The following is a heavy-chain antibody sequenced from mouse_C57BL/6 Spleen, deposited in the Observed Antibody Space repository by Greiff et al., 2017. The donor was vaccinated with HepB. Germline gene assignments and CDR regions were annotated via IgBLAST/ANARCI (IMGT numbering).Heavy chain of an antibody. CDR1: GYTFTDYY. D-gene: IGHD2-4*01. V-gene: IGHV1-76*01. CDR2: IYPGSGNT. Sequence: VQLQQSGAELVRPGASVKLSCKASGYTFTDYYINWVKQRPGQGLEWIARIYPGSGNTYYNEKFKGKATLTAEKSSSTAYMQLSSLTSEDSAVYFCARGLRQGFAYWGQGTLVTVSA. J-gene: IGHJ3*01. CDR3: ARGLRQGFAY.